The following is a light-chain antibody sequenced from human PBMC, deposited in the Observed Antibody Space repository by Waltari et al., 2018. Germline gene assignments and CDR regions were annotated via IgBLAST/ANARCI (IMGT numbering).Light chain of an antibody. V-gene: IGKV3-15*01. J-gene: IGKJ1*01. CDR2: GAS. CDR3: QQYNNWPPTWT. CDR1: QSVSSN. Sequence: EIVVTQSPATLYVSPGERATISCRASQSVSSNLAWYQQKPGQAPRLLIYGASPRSTGIPSTFSCSVSGTEFTLTIISLQFEDFAVYYCQQYNNWPPTWTFGQGTKVDIK.